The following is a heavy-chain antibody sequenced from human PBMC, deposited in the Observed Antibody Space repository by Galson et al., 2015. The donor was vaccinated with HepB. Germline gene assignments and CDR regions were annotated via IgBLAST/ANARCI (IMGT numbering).Heavy chain of an antibody. CDR2: ISAYDGNT. CDR3: ARGALVAVVGATQNNWFDP. CDR1: GYTFSSYS. J-gene: IGHJ5*02. V-gene: IGHV1-18*01. Sequence: SVKVSCKASGYTFSSYSITWVRQAPGQGLEWMGWISAYDGNTKYAQNLQGRLTMTTDTSRITAYMVLRSLRSDDTAVYYCARGALVAVVGATQNNWFDPWGQGTLVTVSS. D-gene: IGHD2-15*01.